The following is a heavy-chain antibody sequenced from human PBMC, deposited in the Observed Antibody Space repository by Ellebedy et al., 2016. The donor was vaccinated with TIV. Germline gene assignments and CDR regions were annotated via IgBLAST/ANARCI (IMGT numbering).Heavy chain of an antibody. CDR2: IWSDGLNK. Sequence: GESLKISCAASGFSFSTYGMHWVRQAPGQGLEWVAVIWSDGLNKYYADSVKGRFTSARDNSKSTMYLEMKSLGGEDTAVNYCAREQSPYYDILTGSFDYWGQGALVTGSS. D-gene: IGHD3-9*01. CDR3: AREQSPYYDILTGSFDY. CDR1: GFSFSTYG. J-gene: IGHJ4*02. V-gene: IGHV3-33*01.